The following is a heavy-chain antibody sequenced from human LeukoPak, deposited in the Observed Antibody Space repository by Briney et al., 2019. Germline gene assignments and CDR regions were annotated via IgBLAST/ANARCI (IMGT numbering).Heavy chain of an antibody. CDR1: GGSISSYY. D-gene: IGHD5-18*01. CDR2: ISYIGTT. CDR3: ASFSFGRNWFDP. V-gene: IGHV4-59*08. J-gene: IGHJ5*02. Sequence: SETLSLTCTVSGGSISSYYWSWIRQPPGKGPEWIAYISYIGTTNYNPSLKSRVTISEDTSKNQFSLTLSSVTAADTAVYYCASFSFGRNWFDPWGQGTLVTVSS.